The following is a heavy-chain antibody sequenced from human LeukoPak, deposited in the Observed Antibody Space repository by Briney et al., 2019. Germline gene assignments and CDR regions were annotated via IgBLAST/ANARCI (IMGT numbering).Heavy chain of an antibody. V-gene: IGHV3-30*02. CDR1: GFTFSSYG. D-gene: IGHD6-13*01. Sequence: PGRSLRLSCAASGFTFSSYGMHWVRQAPGKGLEWVAFIRYDGSNKYYADSVKGRFTISRDNSKNTLYLQMNSLRAEDTAVYYCAKELAAANTEWGQETLVTVSS. CDR2: IRYDGSNK. J-gene: IGHJ4*02. CDR3: AKELAAANTE.